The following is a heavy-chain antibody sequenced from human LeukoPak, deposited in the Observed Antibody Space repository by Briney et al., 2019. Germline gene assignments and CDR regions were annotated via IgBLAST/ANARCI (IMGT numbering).Heavy chain of an antibody. CDR1: GFIFDDYA. V-gene: IGHV3-9*01. CDR2: INWNSAYI. Sequence: PGRSLRLSCAASGFIFDDYAMHWVRQVPGKGLEWVSSINWNSAYIDYADSVKGRFTISRDNAKNSLYLQMNSLRAEDTAVYYCARVRKDIVVVPGAMRDTYYFDYWGQGTLVTVSS. CDR3: ARVRKDIVVVPGAMRDTYYFDY. J-gene: IGHJ4*02. D-gene: IGHD2-2*01.